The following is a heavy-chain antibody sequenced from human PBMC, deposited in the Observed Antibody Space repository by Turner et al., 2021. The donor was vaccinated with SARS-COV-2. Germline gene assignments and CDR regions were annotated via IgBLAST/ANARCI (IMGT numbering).Heavy chain of an antibody. Sequence: EVQLVESGGGLVKPGGSLRLSCAASGSTFSTYSMNWVRQAPGKGLEWVSSISSSSSYIYYADSVKGRFTISRDNAKNSLYLQMNSLRAEDTAVYYCARCPTAPGYYYDSSGYYTPYYFDYWGQGTLVTVSS. D-gene: IGHD3-22*01. CDR1: GSTFSTYS. V-gene: IGHV3-21*01. J-gene: IGHJ4*02. CDR2: ISSSSSYI. CDR3: ARCPTAPGYYYDSSGYYTPYYFDY.